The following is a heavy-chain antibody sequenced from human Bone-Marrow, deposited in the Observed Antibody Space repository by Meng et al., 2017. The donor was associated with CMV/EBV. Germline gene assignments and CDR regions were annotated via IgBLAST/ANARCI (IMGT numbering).Heavy chain of an antibody. J-gene: IGHJ4*02. V-gene: IGHV1-69*02. CDR3: AADCSSTSCYLFSY. CDR1: GGTFSSYT. CDR2: IIPILGIA. D-gene: IGHD2-2*01. Sequence: SVKVSCKASGGTFSSYTISWVRQAPGQGLEWMGRIIPILGIANYAQKFQGRVTITADKSTSTAYMELSSLRSEDTAVYYCAADCSSTSCYLFSYWGQGTLVTVSS.